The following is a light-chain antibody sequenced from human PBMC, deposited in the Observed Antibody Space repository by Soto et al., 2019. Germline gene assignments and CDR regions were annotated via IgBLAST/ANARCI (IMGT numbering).Light chain of an antibody. Sequence: VMTQSSATLSVSPGERATLSWRASESVSSNVAWYQQRPGQAPRLLVYGASTRATETPVRFRGSGSGTDFTLNISSLQSEDVAVYYCQQYNNWPPSIIFGQGTRLEIK. CDR1: ESVSSN. CDR3: QQYNNWPPSII. V-gene: IGKV3-15*01. J-gene: IGKJ5*01. CDR2: GAS.